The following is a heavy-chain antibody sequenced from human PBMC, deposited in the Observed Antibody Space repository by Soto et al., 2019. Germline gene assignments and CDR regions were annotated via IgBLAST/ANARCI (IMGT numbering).Heavy chain of an antibody. CDR3: ARQGSYSLRD. V-gene: IGHV4-59*08. D-gene: IGHD1-26*01. Sequence: PSETLSLTCTVSGGSISSYYWSWIRQPPGKGLEWVGYIYYSGSTNYSPSLKSRVTISVDTSKNQFSLKLSSVTAADTAVYYCARQGSYSLRDWGQGTLVTVSS. J-gene: IGHJ4*02. CDR2: IYYSGST. CDR1: GGSISSYY.